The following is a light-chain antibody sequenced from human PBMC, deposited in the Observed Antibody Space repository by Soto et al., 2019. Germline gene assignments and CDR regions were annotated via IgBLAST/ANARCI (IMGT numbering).Light chain of an antibody. V-gene: IGLV1-51*01. Sequence: QSVLTQPPSVSAAPGQKVTISCSGSSSNIGNNYVSWYQQLPGTAPKLLIYDHNKRPSGIPDRFSGSKSGTSATLGITGLQTGDEADYYCGTWDSSLSAVVFGGGTKLNVL. CDR1: SSNIGNNY. J-gene: IGLJ2*01. CDR2: DHN. CDR3: GTWDSSLSAVV.